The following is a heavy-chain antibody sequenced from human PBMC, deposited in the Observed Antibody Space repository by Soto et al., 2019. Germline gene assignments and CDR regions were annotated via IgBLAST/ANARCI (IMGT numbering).Heavy chain of an antibody. Sequence: GGSLRLSCAASGFTFSSYSTNWVRQAPGKGLEWVSSISSSSSYIYYADSVKGRFTIARDNAKNSLYLQMNSLRAEDTAVYYCANLNYYDSSGYYYPFDYWGQGTLVTVSS. D-gene: IGHD3-22*01. CDR3: ANLNYYDSSGYYYPFDY. V-gene: IGHV3-21*01. CDR2: ISSSSSYI. J-gene: IGHJ4*02. CDR1: GFTFSSYS.